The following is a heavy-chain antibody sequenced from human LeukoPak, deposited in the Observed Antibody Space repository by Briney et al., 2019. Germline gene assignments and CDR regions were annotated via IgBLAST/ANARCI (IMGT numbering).Heavy chain of an antibody. J-gene: IGHJ3*02. CDR1: GGSISGYY. CDR2: IYYSGST. D-gene: IGHD3-22*01. V-gene: IGHV4-59*01. CDR3: ARGKTYYDISKDAFDI. Sequence: PSETLSLTCTVSGGSISGYYWSWMRQPAGKGLEWIGYIYYSGSTNYNPSLKSRVTISVDTSKNQFSLKLSSVTAADTAVYYCARGKTYYDISKDAFDIWGQGTMVTVSS.